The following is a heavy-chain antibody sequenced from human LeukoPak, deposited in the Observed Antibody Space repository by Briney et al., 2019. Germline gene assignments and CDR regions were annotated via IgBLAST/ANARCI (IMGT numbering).Heavy chain of an antibody. Sequence: GASVKVSCKASGYTFTNYYMHWVRQAPGQGLEWMGIINPSGGSTNYAQKFQGRVTMTRDTSTSTVYMELSSLRSEDTAVYYCARFAVHRRITVAGQFGLDYWGQGTLVSVSS. CDR2: INPSGGST. V-gene: IGHV1-46*01. D-gene: IGHD6-19*01. CDR1: GYTFTNYY. J-gene: IGHJ4*02. CDR3: ARFAVHRRITVAGQFGLDY.